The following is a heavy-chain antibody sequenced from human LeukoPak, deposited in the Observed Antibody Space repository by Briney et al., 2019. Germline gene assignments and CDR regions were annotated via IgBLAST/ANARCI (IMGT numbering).Heavy chain of an antibody. CDR3: ARKITMVRGPLIKGYFDL. J-gene: IGHJ2*01. Sequence: GGSLRLSCSGSGFTFMNYVMAWVRQAPGKGLEWVSSICLGGGLTHSADPVKGRFIISRDMNTLFLQMNNLRPEDTAMYYCARKITMVRGPLIKGYFDLWGRGTLVSVSS. V-gene: IGHV3-23*01. CDR2: ICLGGGLT. CDR1: GFTFMNYV. D-gene: IGHD3-10*01.